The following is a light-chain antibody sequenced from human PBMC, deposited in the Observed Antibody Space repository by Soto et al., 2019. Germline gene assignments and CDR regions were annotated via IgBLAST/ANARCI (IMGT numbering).Light chain of an antibody. CDR1: QSVSSSY. J-gene: IGKJ4*01. CDR2: GAS. Sequence: IVLTQSPGTLSLSPGERATLSCRASQSVSSSYLAWYQQKPGQAPRLLIYGASSRATGIPDRFSGSGSGTDFTLTISSLEPEDFAVYYCQQFSSYPLTFGGGTKVEIK. CDR3: QQFSSYPLT. V-gene: IGKV3-20*01.